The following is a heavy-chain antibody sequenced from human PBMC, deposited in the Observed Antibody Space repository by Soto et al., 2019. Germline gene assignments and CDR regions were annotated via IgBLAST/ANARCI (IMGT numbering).Heavy chain of an antibody. V-gene: IGHV3-33*01. J-gene: IGHJ3*02. D-gene: IGHD2-2*01. CDR2: IWFDGSDK. CDR1: GFTFSSYG. CDR3: ARLYCSSSSCYSVGALDI. Sequence: QVQLEESGGGVVQPGRSLRLSCAASGFTFSSYGMHCVRQAPGKGLEWVALIWFDGSDKYYVDSVKGRFTISRDNSKNTVHLQMNSLRVEDTAVYYCARLYCSSSSCYSVGALDIRGQGTVVTVSS.